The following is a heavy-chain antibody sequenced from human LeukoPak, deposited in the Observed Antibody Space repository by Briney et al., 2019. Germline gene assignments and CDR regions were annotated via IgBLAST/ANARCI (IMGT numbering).Heavy chain of an antibody. J-gene: IGHJ6*02. CDR2: ISSSSSYI. Sequence: GGSLRLSCAASGFTFSSYSMNWVRQAPGNGLEWVSSISSSSSYIYYADSVKGRFTISRDNAKNSLYLQMNSLRAEDTAVYYCARDHLREPRGIAARSRRYYYGMDVWGQGTTVTVSS. D-gene: IGHD6-6*01. CDR3: ARDHLREPRGIAARSRRYYYGMDV. V-gene: IGHV3-21*01. CDR1: GFTFSSYS.